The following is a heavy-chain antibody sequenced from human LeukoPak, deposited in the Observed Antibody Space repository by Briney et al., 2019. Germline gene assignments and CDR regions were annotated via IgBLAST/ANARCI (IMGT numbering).Heavy chain of an antibody. V-gene: IGHV3-30-3*01. CDR2: ISYDGSNK. CDR3: ARGTGTAFDY. J-gene: IGHJ4*02. CDR1: GFTFSSYA. D-gene: IGHD1-1*01. Sequence: PGGSLRLSCAASGFTFSSYAMHWVRQAPGKGLEWVAVISYDGSNKYYADSVKGRFTISRDNSKNTLYLQMNSLRPEGTAMYYCARGTGTAFDYWGLGTLVTVSS.